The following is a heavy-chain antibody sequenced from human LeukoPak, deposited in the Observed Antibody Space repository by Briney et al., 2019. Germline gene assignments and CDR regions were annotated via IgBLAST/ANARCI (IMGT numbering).Heavy chain of an antibody. V-gene: IGHV3-30*02. CDR3: ASPYYYDSSGYYPGPDAFDI. CDR2: IRFDGSNK. J-gene: IGHJ3*02. CDR1: GFTFSSYG. Sequence: GGSLTLSCPASGFTFSSYGMHWVRQAPGKGLEWVAFIRFDGSNKYYEDSVKGRFTISRDNCKNTLYLQMNSLRAEDTAVYYCASPYYYDSSGYYPGPDAFDIWGQGTMVTVSS. D-gene: IGHD3-22*01.